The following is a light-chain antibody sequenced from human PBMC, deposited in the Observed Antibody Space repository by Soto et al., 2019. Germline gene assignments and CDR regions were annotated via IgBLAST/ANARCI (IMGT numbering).Light chain of an antibody. CDR1: QSVLYDSNNKNY. CDR3: QQYYSLPLP. J-gene: IGKJ4*01. V-gene: IGKV4-1*01. CDR2: WAS. Sequence: DILLTPSPDSLSVSLGARATINCKSSQSVLYDSNNKNYLAWYQQKPGQPPKLLIYWASMRESGVPDRFSGSGSGTDFTLTITSLQAEDVAVYYCQQYYSLPLPFGGGAKVDIK.